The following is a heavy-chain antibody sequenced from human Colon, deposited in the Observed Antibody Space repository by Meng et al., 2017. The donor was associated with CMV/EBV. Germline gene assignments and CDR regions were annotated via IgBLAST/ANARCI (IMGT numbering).Heavy chain of an antibody. J-gene: IGHJ4*02. Sequence: GESLKISCAASGFTFSSYGMHWVRQAPGKGLEWVAFIRYDGSNKYYADSMKGRFTISRDNSKNTLYLQMNSLRAEDTAVYYCAKDLGGTTAYWGQGTLVTVSS. D-gene: IGHD4-17*01. CDR1: GFTFSSYG. V-gene: IGHV3-30*02. CDR2: IRYDGSNK. CDR3: AKDLGGTTAY.